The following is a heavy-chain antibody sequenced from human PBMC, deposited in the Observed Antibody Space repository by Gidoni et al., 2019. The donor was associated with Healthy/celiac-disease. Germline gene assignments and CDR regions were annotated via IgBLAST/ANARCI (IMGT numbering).Heavy chain of an antibody. V-gene: IGHV1-3*01. CDR3: ARDKKNGGGFDY. J-gene: IGHJ4*02. D-gene: IGHD1-1*01. CDR2: NNAGNGNT. Sequence: LEWMGWNNAGNGNTKYSQKFQGRVTITRDTSASTAYMGLSSLRSEDTAVYFCARDKKNGGGFDYWGQGTLVTVSS.